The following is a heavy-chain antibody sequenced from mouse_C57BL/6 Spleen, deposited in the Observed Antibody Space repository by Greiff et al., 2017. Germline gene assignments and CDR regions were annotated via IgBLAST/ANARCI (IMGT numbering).Heavy chain of an antibody. D-gene: IGHD2-1*01. J-gene: IGHJ4*01. CDR2: INPNNGGT. CDR3: APYGNYAMDY. CDR1: GYTFTDYN. Sequence: EVQLQQSGPELVKPGASVKMSCKASGYTFTDYNMHWVKQSHGKSLEWIGYINPNNGGTSFNQKFKGKATLTVNKSSSTAYMELHSLTSEDSAVYCCAPYGNYAMDYWGQGTSVTVSS. V-gene: IGHV1-22*01.